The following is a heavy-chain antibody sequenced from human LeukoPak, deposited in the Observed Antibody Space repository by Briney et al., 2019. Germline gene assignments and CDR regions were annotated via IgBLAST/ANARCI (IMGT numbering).Heavy chain of an antibody. Sequence: SETLSLTGAVYGGSFSGYYWSWIRQPPGKGLEWIGEINHSGSTNYNPSLKSRVTISVDTSKNQFSLKLSSVTAADTAVYYCARGRDSSGWLIDYWGQGTLVTVSS. D-gene: IGHD6-19*01. J-gene: IGHJ4*02. CDR3: ARGRDSSGWLIDY. V-gene: IGHV4-34*01. CDR2: INHSGST. CDR1: GGSFSGYY.